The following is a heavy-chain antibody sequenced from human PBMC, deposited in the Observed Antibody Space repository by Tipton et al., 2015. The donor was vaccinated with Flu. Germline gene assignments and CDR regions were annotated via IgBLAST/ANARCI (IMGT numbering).Heavy chain of an antibody. D-gene: IGHD3-3*01. J-gene: IGHJ3*02. CDR1: GYSISSGYY. Sequence: TLSLTCTVSGYSISSGYYWGWIRQPPGKGLEWIGSIYHSGSTYYNPSLKSRVTISVDTSKNQFSLKLSSVTAADTAVYYCARDHPFDLWSGYAFDIWGQGTMVTVSS. V-gene: IGHV4-38-2*02. CDR2: IYHSGST. CDR3: ARDHPFDLWSGYAFDI.